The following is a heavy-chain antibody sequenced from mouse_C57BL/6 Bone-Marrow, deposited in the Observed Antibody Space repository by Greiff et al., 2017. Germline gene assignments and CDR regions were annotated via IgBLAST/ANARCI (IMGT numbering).Heavy chain of an antibody. CDR1: GYTFTSYW. D-gene: IGHD2-2*01. CDR2: IDPSDSYT. J-gene: IGHJ3*01. CDR3: ARKGYTWFAY. V-gene: IGHV1-59*01. Sequence: VQLQQPGAELVRPGTSVKLSCKASGYTFTSYWMHWVKQRPGQGLEWIGVIDPSDSYTNYNQKFKGKATLTVDTSSSTAYMQLSSLTSEDSAVYYCARKGYTWFAYGGQGTLGTVSA.